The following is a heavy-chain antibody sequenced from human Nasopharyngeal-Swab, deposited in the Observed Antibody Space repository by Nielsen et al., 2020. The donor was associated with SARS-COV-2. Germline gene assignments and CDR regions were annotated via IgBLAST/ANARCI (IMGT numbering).Heavy chain of an antibody. CDR1: GGSFSSYY. CDR3: ARTVGATPRGAFDI. V-gene: IGHV4-59*01. CDR2: IYYSGST. J-gene: IGHJ3*02. D-gene: IGHD1-26*01. Sequence: SETLSLTCAVYGGSFSSYYWSWIRQPPGKGLEWIGYIYYSGSTNYNPSLKSRVTISVDTSKNQFSLKLSSVTAADTAVYYCARTVGATPRGAFDIWGQGTMVTVSS.